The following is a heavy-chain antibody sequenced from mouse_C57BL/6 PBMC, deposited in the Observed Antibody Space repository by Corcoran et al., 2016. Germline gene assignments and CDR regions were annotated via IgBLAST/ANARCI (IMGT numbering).Heavy chain of an antibody. Sequence: EVQLQQSGPELVKPGASVKISCKASGYTFTDYYMNWVKQSHGQSLEWIGDINPNNGGTSYNQQFKGKATLTVDKSSSTAYMELRSLTSEDSAVYYCARPYSKLAMDYWGQGTSVTVSS. CDR1: GYTFTDYY. D-gene: IGHD2-5*01. V-gene: IGHV1-26*01. CDR2: INPNNGGT. CDR3: ARPYSKLAMDY. J-gene: IGHJ4*01.